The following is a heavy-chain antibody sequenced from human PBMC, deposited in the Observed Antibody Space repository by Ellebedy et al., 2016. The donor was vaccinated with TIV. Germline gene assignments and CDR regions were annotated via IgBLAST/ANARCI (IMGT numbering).Heavy chain of an antibody. J-gene: IGHJ1*01. D-gene: IGHD2/OR15-2a*01. CDR1: GGSIRSTSH. CDR3: ARGHSDGNIYVAPGE. V-gene: IGHV4-39*07. Sequence: MPSETLSLTCTVSGGSIRSTSHWGWIRQSPGKGLEWLGSFYYSGTTYYNPSLKSRVTISVDTSKDQFSLKLSSVTPADTAVYYCARGHSDGNIYVAPGEWGQGALVIVSS. CDR2: FYYSGTT.